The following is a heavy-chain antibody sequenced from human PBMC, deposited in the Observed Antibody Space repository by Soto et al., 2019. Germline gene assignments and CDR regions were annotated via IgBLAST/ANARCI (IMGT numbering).Heavy chain of an antibody. Sequence: PSETLSLTCAVYGGSFSGYYWSWIRQPPGKGLEWIGEINHSGSTNYNPSLKSRVTISVDTSKNQFSLKLSSVTAADTAVYYCASDNYVWGSYGMHFSFDYWGQGTLVTVSS. CDR2: INHSGST. J-gene: IGHJ4*02. V-gene: IGHV4-34*01. D-gene: IGHD3-16*01. CDR3: ASDNYVWGSYGMHFSFDY. CDR1: GGSFSGYY.